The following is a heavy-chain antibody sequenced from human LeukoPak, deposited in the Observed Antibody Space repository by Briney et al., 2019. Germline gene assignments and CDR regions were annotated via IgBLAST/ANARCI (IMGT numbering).Heavy chain of an antibody. CDR3: ARVRMTYYYDSSGPLWYAFDI. J-gene: IGHJ3*02. CDR2: ISTSSSYI. CDR1: GFTFSSYS. V-gene: IGHV3-21*04. D-gene: IGHD3-22*01. Sequence: GGSLRLSCAASGFTFSSYSMNWVRQAPGKGLEWVSSISTSSSYIYYADSVKGRFTISRDNAKNSLYLQMNSLRAEDTALYYCARVRMTYYYDSSGPLWYAFDIWSQGTMVTVSS.